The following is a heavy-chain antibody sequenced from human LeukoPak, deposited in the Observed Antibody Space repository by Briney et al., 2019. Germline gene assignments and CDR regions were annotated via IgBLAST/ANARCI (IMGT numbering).Heavy chain of an antibody. V-gene: IGHV3-7*01. D-gene: IGHD2-2*01. Sequence: PGGSLRLSFAASGFTFSSYWMSWVRQAPGKGLEWVANIKQDGSEKYYVDSVKGRFTISRDNAKNSLYLQMNSLRAEDTAVYYCAREYCSSTSCHYYYYYYMDVWGKGTTVTVSS. CDR3: AREYCSSTSCHYYYYYYMDV. J-gene: IGHJ6*03. CDR1: GFTFSSYW. CDR2: IKQDGSEK.